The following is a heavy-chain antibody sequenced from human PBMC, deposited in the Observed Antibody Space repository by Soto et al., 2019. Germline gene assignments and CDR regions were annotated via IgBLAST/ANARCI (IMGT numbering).Heavy chain of an antibody. CDR3: AKDGAARQGYYFDY. D-gene: IGHD6-6*01. Sequence: EVQLVESGGGLVQPGRSLRLSCAASGFTFDDYAMHWVRQAPGKGLVWVSGISWNSGSIGYADSVKGRFTISRDNAKNSLYLQMNSLRAEDTALYYCAKDGAARQGYYFDYWGQGTLVTVSS. V-gene: IGHV3-9*01. CDR1: GFTFDDYA. CDR2: ISWNSGSI. J-gene: IGHJ4*02.